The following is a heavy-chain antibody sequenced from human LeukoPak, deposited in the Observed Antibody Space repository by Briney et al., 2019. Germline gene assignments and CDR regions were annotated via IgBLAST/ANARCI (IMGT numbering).Heavy chain of an antibody. CDR1: EFTVSVNY. CDR3: AKLLGDDDY. CDR2: ISGSGTSR. V-gene: IGHV3-23*01. Sequence: GGSLRLSCAASEFTVSVNYMSWVRQAPGKGLEWVSSISGSGTSRYYADSVKGRFTISRDNSKNTLYLQMNGLRADDTAVYYCAKLLGDDDYWGQGTLVTVSS. J-gene: IGHJ4*02. D-gene: IGHD1-26*01.